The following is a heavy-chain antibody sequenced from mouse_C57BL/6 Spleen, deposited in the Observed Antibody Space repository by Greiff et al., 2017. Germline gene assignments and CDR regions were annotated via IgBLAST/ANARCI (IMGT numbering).Heavy chain of an antibody. CDR3: ARNSYDAYLRGNAY. V-gene: IGHV2-2*01. J-gene: IGHJ3*01. Sequence: QVQLQQSGPGLVQPSQSLSITCTVSGFSITSYGVHWVRQSPGQGLEWLGVIWRGGSTAYNAAFISSLSISKDNSKSQVFFTMNSLQADDTAIYYGARNSYDAYLRGNAYWGQGTLVTVSA. D-gene: IGHD2-3*01. CDR1: GFSITSYG. CDR2: IWRGGST.